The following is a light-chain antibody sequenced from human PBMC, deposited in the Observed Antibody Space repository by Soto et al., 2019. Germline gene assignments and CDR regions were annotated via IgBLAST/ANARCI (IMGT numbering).Light chain of an antibody. Sequence: QSALTQPASVSGSPGQSITISCTGTSSDVGGYNYVSWYQQHPGKVPKLMIYDVSNRPSGGSNRFSGSKSGNTASLTISGLQAEDEADYYCNSYTSSSTLYAFGTGTKVTVL. V-gene: IGLV2-14*01. J-gene: IGLJ1*01. CDR2: DVS. CDR3: NSYTSSSTLYA. CDR1: SSDVGGYNY.